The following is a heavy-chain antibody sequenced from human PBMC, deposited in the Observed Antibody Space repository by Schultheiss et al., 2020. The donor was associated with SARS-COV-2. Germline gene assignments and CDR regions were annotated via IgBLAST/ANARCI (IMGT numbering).Heavy chain of an antibody. CDR3: AIPTADPRPPYYYGMDV. D-gene: IGHD4-11*01. CDR2: IIPILGIA. Sequence: KVSCKASGGTFSSYAISWVRQAPGQGLEWMGRIIPILGIANYAQKFQGRVTITADKSTSTAYMELSSLRSEDTAVYYCAIPTADPRPPYYYGMDVWGQGTTVTVSS. CDR1: GGTFSSYA. J-gene: IGHJ6*02. V-gene: IGHV1-69*04.